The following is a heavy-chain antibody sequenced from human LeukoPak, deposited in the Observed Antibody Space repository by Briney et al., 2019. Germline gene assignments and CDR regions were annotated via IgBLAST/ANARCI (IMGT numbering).Heavy chain of an antibody. CDR1: GFTFSNYW. CDR3: ARRDIVVVVSASDY. J-gene: IGHJ4*02. Sequence: GGSLRLSCTASGFTFSNYWIHWVRQPPGKGLVWVSRINNDGGGTIYADSVRGRFTISRDNAKNTVYRQMSSQRAEDTAVYYCARRDIVVVVSASDYWGQGTLVTVSS. D-gene: IGHD2-15*01. CDR2: INNDGGGT. V-gene: IGHV3-74*01.